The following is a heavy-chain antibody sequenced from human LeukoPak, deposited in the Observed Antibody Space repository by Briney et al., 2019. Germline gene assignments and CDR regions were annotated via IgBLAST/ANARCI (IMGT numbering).Heavy chain of an antibody. J-gene: IGHJ4*02. CDR3: ARDRDIVGVPAAPADY. CDR1: GYTFISYG. CDR2: ISAYNGNT. V-gene: IGHV1-18*01. D-gene: IGHD2-2*01. Sequence: ASVKVSCKASGYTFISYGISWVRQAPGQGREWMGWISAYNGNTKSAQKFQGRVTMTRDTSTSTAYMELRSLRSDDTAMYYCARDRDIVGVPAAPADYWGQGTLVTVSS.